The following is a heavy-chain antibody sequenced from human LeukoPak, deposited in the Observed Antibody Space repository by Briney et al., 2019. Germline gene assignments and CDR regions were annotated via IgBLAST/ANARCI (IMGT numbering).Heavy chain of an antibody. D-gene: IGHD6-19*01. V-gene: IGHV3-9*01. Sequence: GGSLRLSCAASGFTFDNYAMHWVRQAPGKGLEWLSIISWNSGYVGYADSVKGRFTISRDNAKKSLDLQMNSLRAEDTAFYYCAKVRGTYSSGYFFDYWGQGTLVTVSS. J-gene: IGHJ4*02. CDR3: AKVRGTYSSGYFFDY. CDR2: ISWNSGYV. CDR1: GFTFDNYA.